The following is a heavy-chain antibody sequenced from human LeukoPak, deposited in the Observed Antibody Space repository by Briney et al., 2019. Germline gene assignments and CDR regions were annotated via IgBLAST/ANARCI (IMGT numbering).Heavy chain of an antibody. CDR1: GGTICSYY. CDR2: IYTSGST. Sequence: SETLSLTCTVSGGTICSYYWSWIRQPAGKGLEWIGRIYTSGSTNYNPSLKSRVTMSVDTSKNQFSLKLSSVTAADTAVYYCARDPDFFAYGDNNAFDIWGQGTMVTVSS. CDR3: ARDPDFFAYGDNNAFDI. J-gene: IGHJ3*02. V-gene: IGHV4-4*07. D-gene: IGHD4-17*01.